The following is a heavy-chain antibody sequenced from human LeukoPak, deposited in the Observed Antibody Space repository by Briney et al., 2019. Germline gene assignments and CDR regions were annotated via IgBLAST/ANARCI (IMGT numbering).Heavy chain of an antibody. D-gene: IGHD1-26*01. J-gene: IGHJ4*02. CDR3: ARGLRWELLS. V-gene: IGHV4-34*01. CDR1: GGSFSGYY. Sequence: NPSETLSLTCAVYGGSFSGYYWSWIRQPPGKGLEWIGEINHSGSTNYNPSLKSRVTISVDTSKNQFSLKLSSVTAADTAVYYCARGLRWELLSWGQGTLVTVSS. CDR2: INHSGST.